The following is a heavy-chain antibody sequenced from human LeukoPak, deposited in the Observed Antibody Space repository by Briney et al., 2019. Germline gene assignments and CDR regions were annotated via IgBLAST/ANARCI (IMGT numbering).Heavy chain of an antibody. D-gene: IGHD3-22*01. Sequence: GGSLRLSCAASGFTFSSYGMHWVRQAPGKGLEGMAFIRYDGSNKYYADSVKGRFTISRDNSKNALYLQMNSLRAEDTAVYYCAKRRWMYYYDSSGYYYVDHDYWGQGTLVTVSS. CDR3: AKRRWMYYYDSSGYYYVDHDY. J-gene: IGHJ4*02. CDR2: IRYDGSNK. CDR1: GFTFSSYG. V-gene: IGHV3-30*02.